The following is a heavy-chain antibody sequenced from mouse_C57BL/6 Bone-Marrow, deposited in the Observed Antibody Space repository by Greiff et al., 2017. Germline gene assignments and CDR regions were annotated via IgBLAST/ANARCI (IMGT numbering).Heavy chain of an antibody. V-gene: IGHV1-54*01. CDR2: INPGSGGT. Sequence: QVQLKESGAELVRPGTSVKVSCKASGYAFTNYLIEWVKQRPGQGLEWIGVINPGSGGTNYNEKFKGKATLTADKSSSTAYMQLSSLTSEDSAVYFCARRAVVGGDYWGQGTSVTVSS. CDR3: ARRAVVGGDY. D-gene: IGHD1-1*01. J-gene: IGHJ4*01. CDR1: GYAFTNYL.